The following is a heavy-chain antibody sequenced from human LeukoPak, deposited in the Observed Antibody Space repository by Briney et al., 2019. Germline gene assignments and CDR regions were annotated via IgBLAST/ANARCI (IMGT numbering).Heavy chain of an antibody. CDR3: ARHKDCASITHYHFDS. D-gene: IGHD2-21*02. CDR1: GGSIRGSDYY. Sequence: PSETLSLTCVVSGGSIRGSDYYWAWIRQPPGKGLEWIGSIYYSGSTLYNPSLKSRVTISVDASTNQFSLRLNSVTAADTAVFYCARHKDCASITHYHFDSWGQGILVTVSS. CDR2: IYYSGST. V-gene: IGHV4-39*01. J-gene: IGHJ4*02.